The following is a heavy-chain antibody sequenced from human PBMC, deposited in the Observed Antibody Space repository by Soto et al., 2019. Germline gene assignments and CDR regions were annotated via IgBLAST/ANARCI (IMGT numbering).Heavy chain of an antibody. Sequence: QVQLQQWGAGLLKPSETLSLTCAVYGGSFSDYYWSWIRQPPGKGLEWIGEINHSGSTNYNPSLKSRVTISVDTSKNQFSLKLSSVTAADTAVYYCARGRKRVVVAATPVWFDPWGQGTLVTVSS. CDR2: INHSGST. D-gene: IGHD2-15*01. V-gene: IGHV4-34*01. CDR1: GGSFSDYY. CDR3: ARGRKRVVVAATPVWFDP. J-gene: IGHJ5*02.